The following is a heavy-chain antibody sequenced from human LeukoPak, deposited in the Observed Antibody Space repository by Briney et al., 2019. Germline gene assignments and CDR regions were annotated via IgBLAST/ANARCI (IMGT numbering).Heavy chain of an antibody. CDR2: ISGSGSNT. Sequence: GGSLRLSCAASRFTFSSDAMNWVRQAPGKGLEWVSGISGSGSNTYYADSVMGRFTISRDNSKNTLYLQMNSLRAEDTAVYYCAKDVLSGTYYYFDQWGQGTLVTVSS. CDR3: AKDVLSGTYYYFDQ. D-gene: IGHD1-26*01. J-gene: IGHJ4*02. V-gene: IGHV3-23*01. CDR1: RFTFSSDA.